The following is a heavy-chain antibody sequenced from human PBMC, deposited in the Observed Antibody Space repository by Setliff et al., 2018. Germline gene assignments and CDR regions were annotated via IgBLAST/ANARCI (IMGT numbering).Heavy chain of an antibody. CDR1: GDSINHFF. Sequence: ETLSLTCSVSGDSINHFFWTWVRQAPGKGLEWVGRIKSTTEDASTDLAAAVKGRFTISRDDSKNSMFLQMNSLKTEDTAVYYCARDVGYTYGLGFWGQGTLVTVSS. CDR2: IKSTTEDAST. CDR3: ARDVGYTYGLGF. D-gene: IGHD5-18*01. V-gene: IGHV3-15*01. J-gene: IGHJ4*02.